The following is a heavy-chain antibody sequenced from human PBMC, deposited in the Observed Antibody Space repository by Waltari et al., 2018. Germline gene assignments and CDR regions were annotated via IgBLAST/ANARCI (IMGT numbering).Heavy chain of an antibody. CDR1: GFTFSNCG. V-gene: IGHV3-33*08. J-gene: IGHJ4*02. Sequence: QVQLVESGGGVVQPGRSLRLSCAASGFTFSNCGMQWVRQAPGKGLEWVAVIWHDGSNEYYGDSVKGRFTIYRDNSKNMLYLQMNSLRAEDTAMYYCAANFDFWGQGTLVTVSS. CDR2: IWHDGSNE. CDR3: AANFDF. D-gene: IGHD2-8*01.